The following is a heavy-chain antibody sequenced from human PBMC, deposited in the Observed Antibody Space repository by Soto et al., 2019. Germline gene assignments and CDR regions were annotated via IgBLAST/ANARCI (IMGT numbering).Heavy chain of an antibody. Sequence: SETLSLTCSVSGGSISDYYWNWIRQSPGKGLEWIAYVYNTENTNFNPSLKGRITISVDTAKSQFSLKLSSVTAADTAVYYCARDRRGVLDPWGQGIPVTVSS. J-gene: IGHJ5*02. V-gene: IGHV4-59*01. CDR1: GGSISDYY. CDR2: VYNTENT. CDR3: ARDRRGVLDP.